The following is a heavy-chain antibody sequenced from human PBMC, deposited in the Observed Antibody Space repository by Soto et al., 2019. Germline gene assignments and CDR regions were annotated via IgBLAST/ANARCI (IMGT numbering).Heavy chain of an antibody. Sequence: GELQQWGTGLLKPSETLSLNCSVYGGSSRAYHWSWIRQSPGEGLEWIGEFSYSGSLNYNPSPKGPVPVSLDPPTNPFSLPMTSVTPADPAVYFCARGPGYWPFALWGRGTLVTVS. J-gene: IGHJ2*01. V-gene: IGHV4-34*01. CDR2: FSYSGSL. CDR1: GGSSRAYH. CDR3: ARGPGYWPFAL. D-gene: IGHD6-13*01.